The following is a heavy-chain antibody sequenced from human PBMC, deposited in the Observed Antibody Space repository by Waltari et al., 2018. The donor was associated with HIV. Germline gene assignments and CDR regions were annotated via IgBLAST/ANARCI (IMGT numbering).Heavy chain of an antibody. J-gene: IGHJ4*02. CDR2: INGDGSGT. CDR1: GFTFSNAW. CDR3: TREGVETTAPADY. D-gene: IGHD4-17*01. V-gene: IGHV3-74*01. Sequence: EVQLVESGGGLVKPGGSLRLSCAASGFTFSNAWMSWVRQAPGKGLVWVARINGDGSGTSYADSVRGRFSISRENAENSLHLHMNSVRPEDTGLYYCTREGVETTAPADYWGQGTLVTVSS.